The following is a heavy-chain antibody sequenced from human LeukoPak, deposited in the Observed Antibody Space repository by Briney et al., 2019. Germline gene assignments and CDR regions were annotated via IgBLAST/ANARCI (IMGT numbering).Heavy chain of an antibody. Sequence: GGSLRLSCAASGFTFDDYGMSWVRQAPGKGLEWVSGINWNGGSTGYADSVKGRFTISRDNAKNSLYLQMNSLRAEDTALYYCARGNDYYDSSGYLAPYYYYMDVWGKGTTVTVSS. J-gene: IGHJ6*03. D-gene: IGHD3-22*01. V-gene: IGHV3-20*04. CDR2: INWNGGST. CDR1: GFTFDDYG. CDR3: ARGNDYYDSSGYLAPYYYYMDV.